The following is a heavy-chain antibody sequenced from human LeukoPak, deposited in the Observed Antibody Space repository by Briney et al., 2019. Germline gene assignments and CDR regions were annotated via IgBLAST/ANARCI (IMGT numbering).Heavy chain of an antibody. CDR3: ARLYYDFWSGYFVRWFDP. Sequence: PSETLSLTCTVSGGSISSSSYYWGWIRQPPGTGLEWIGSIYYSGSTYYNPSLKSRVTISVDTSKNQFSLKLSSATAADTAVYYCARLYYDFWSGYFVRWFDPWGQGTLVTVSS. CDR1: GGSISSSSYY. D-gene: IGHD3-3*01. J-gene: IGHJ5*02. CDR2: IYYSGST. V-gene: IGHV4-39*01.